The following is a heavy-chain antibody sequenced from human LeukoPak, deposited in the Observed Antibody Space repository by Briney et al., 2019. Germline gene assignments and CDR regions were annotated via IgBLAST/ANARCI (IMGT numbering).Heavy chain of an antibody. CDR3: ASGVGQEMATTDSDFDY. J-gene: IGHJ4*02. D-gene: IGHD5-24*01. Sequence: ASVKVSCKASGYTFTSYAMNWVRQAPGQGLEWMGIINPSGGSTSYAQKFQGRVTMTRDTSTSTVYMELSSLRSEDTAVYYCASGVGQEMATTDSDFDYWGQGTLVTVSS. V-gene: IGHV1-46*01. CDR2: INPSGGST. CDR1: GYTFTSYA.